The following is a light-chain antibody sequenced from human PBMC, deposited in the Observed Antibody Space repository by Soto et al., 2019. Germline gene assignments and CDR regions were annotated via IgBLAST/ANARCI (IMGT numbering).Light chain of an antibody. CDR1: QSISTY. Sequence: DIQMTQSPSSLSASVGDRVTITCRASQSISTYLHWYQQKPGKAPNLLIYAASTSQSGVPSRFSGSGSGTDFTLTISSLQPEDFATYFCQHGYSTPLTFGGGTKVDIK. CDR3: QHGYSTPLT. J-gene: IGKJ4*01. CDR2: AAS. V-gene: IGKV1-39*01.